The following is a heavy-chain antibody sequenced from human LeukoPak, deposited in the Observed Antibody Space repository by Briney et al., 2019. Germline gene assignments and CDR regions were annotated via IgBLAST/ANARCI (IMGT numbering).Heavy chain of an antibody. Sequence: PSETLSLTCAVYGGSFSGYYWSWIRQPPGKGLEWIGEINHSGSTNYNPSLKSRVTISVDTSKNQFSLKLSSVTAADTAVYYCARGPPYDFWKGYYFDYWGQGTLVTVSS. J-gene: IGHJ4*02. CDR2: INHSGST. V-gene: IGHV4-34*01. D-gene: IGHD3-3*01. CDR1: GGSFSGYY. CDR3: ARGPPYDFWKGYYFDY.